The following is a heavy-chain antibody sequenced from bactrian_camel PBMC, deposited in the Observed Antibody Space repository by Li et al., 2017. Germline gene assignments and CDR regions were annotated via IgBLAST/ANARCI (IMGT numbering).Heavy chain of an antibody. D-gene: IGHD5*01. CDR1: GSRYSSLC. Sequence: HVQLVESGGGSVQAGGSLRLSCAASGSRYSSLCMGWFRQIPDKEREGVAGIESDGTTSLADSVKGRFTISKDNAKNTLYLQMNSLKPEDTAMYYCAAAPAWVGPCPNEFGYWGQGTQVTVS. J-gene: IGHJ6*01. CDR2: IESDGTT. V-gene: IGHV3S9*01. CDR3: AAAPAWVGPCPNEFGY.